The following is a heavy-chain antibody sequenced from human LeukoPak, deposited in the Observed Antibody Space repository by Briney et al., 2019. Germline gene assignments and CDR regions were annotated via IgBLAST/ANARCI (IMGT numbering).Heavy chain of an antibody. J-gene: IGHJ2*01. CDR1: GDSVSSNSAT. CDR3: TRAGSYGYYWYFDL. D-gene: IGHD5-18*01. CDR2: TYYRSKWYN. Sequence: SQTLSLTCAISGDSVSSNSATWNWIRQSPSRGLEWLGRTYYRSKWYNDYAVSVKSRITINPDTSKNQFSLQLNSVTSEDTAVYYCTRAGSYGYYWYFDLWGRGTLVTVSS. V-gene: IGHV6-1*01.